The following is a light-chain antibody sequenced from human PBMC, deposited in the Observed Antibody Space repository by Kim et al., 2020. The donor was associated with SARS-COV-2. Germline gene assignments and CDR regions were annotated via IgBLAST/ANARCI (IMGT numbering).Light chain of an antibody. V-gene: IGLV2-14*03. CDR1: NKDVGGYNY. Sequence: GQSITISCTGTNKDVGGYNYVSWYQQHPGKAPKFMIYDVSKRPSGVSDRFSGSKSGNTASLTISGLQAEDEAEYYCTSYTRSDTWVFGGGTQLTVL. J-gene: IGLJ3*02. CDR3: TSYTRSDTWV. CDR2: DVS.